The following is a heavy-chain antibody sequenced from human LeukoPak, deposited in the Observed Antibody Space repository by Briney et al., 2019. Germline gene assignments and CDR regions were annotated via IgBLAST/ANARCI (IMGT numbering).Heavy chain of an antibody. CDR3: ARGVNWLPGTFDI. D-gene: IGHD3-9*01. CDR1: GFSFGSYW. J-gene: IGHJ3*02. CDR2: MNQGGSEK. Sequence: PGGSLRLSCAAFGFSFGSYWMTWVRQAPGKGLEWVASMNQGGSEKYSVDSVKGRFTISRDNAKSSLFLQMNSLRAEDTAVYYCARGVNWLPGTFDIWGQGTMVTVSS. V-gene: IGHV3-7*01.